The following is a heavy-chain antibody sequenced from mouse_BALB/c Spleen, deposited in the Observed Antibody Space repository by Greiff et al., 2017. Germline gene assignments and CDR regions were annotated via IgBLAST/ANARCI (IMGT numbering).Heavy chain of an antibody. CDR2: ISSGGGNT. CDR1: GFTFSSYT. Sequence: EVKLVESGGGLVKPGGSLKLSCAASGFTFSSYTMSWVRQTPEKRLEWVATISSGGGNTYYPDSVKGRFTISRDNAKNNLYLQMSSLRSEDTALYYCARGWDGYLAWFAYWGQGTLVTVSA. J-gene: IGHJ3*01. D-gene: IGHD2-3*01. CDR3: ARGWDGYLAWFAY. V-gene: IGHV5-9*03.